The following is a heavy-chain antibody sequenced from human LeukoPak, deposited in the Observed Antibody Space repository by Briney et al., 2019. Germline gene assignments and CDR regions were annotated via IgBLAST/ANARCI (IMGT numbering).Heavy chain of an antibody. D-gene: IGHD6-19*01. J-gene: IGHJ5*02. CDR2: ISAYNGNT. CDR1: GYTFTSYG. Sequence: ASVKVSCKASGYTFTSYGISWVRQAPGQELEWMGWISAYNGNTNYAQKLQGRVTMTTDTSTSTAYMELRSLRSDDTAVYYCARERGSRAVAGTGWFDPWGQGTLVTVSS. V-gene: IGHV1-18*01. CDR3: ARERGSRAVAGTGWFDP.